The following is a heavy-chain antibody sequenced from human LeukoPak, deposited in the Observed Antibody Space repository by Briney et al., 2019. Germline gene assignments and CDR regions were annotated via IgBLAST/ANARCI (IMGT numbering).Heavy chain of an antibody. CDR2: IYYSGST. V-gene: IGHV4-59*01. Sequence: SETLSLTCTVSGGSISSYYWSWIRQPPGKGLEWIGYIYYSGSTNYNPSLKSRVTISVDTSKHQFSLKLSSVTAADTAVYYCARCVAAAGKYGMDVWGQGTTVTVSS. D-gene: IGHD6-13*01. J-gene: IGHJ6*02. CDR3: ARCVAAAGKYGMDV. CDR1: GGSISSYY.